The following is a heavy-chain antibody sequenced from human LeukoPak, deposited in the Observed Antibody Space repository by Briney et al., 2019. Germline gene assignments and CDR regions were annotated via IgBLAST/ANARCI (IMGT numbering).Heavy chain of an antibody. CDR1: TYTFTDNS. J-gene: IGHJ4*02. Sequence: GATVKVSCKASTYTFTDNSIHWVRQAPGQGPQWMGWINPNSGDTHYARNFQDRVTLTRDTSLSTVYMELTSLRSDDTAMYYCARENSFGSGSYIFDSWGQGTLVTVSS. V-gene: IGHV1-2*02. CDR2: INPNSGDT. D-gene: IGHD3-10*01. CDR3: ARENSFGSGSYIFDS.